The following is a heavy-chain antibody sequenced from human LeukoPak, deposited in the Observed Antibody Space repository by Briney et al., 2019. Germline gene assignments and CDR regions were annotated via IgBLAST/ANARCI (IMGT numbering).Heavy chain of an antibody. CDR1: GFTFSSYS. Sequence: GGSLRLSCAASGFTFSSYSMNWVRQAPGKGLEWVSSISSSSSYIYYADSVKGRFTISRDNAKNSLYLQMNSLRAEDTAVYYCARDQEGSWFDHWGQGTLLTVSS. CDR2: ISSSSSYI. J-gene: IGHJ5*02. V-gene: IGHV3-21*01. CDR3: ARDQEGSWFDH.